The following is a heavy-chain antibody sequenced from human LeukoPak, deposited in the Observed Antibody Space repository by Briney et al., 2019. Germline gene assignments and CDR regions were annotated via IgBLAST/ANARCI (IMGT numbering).Heavy chain of an antibody. J-gene: IGHJ3*02. D-gene: IGHD3-9*01. CDR2: IWYDGSHG. CDR1: GFTFSSYA. Sequence: PGGSLRLSCAASGFTFSSYAMHWVRQAPGKGLEWVAVIWYDGSHGYYAESVKGRFTISRDNSKNTMYLQMNSLGAEDTAVYYCAREDVLTGYSNAFDIWGQGTVVTVAS. V-gene: IGHV3-33*01. CDR3: AREDVLTGYSNAFDI.